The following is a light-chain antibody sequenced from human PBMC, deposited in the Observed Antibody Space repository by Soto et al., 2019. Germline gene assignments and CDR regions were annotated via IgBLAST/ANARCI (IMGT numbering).Light chain of an antibody. CDR2: GAS. Sequence: EILLTQSPGTLSLSPGERATVSCRASQSVSSSYLACYQQKPGQAPRLLIYGASSRATGIPDRFSGSGSGTDFTLTISRLEPEDFAVYYWQQYGSSPRTFGQGTKVDIK. CDR3: QQYGSSPRT. J-gene: IGKJ1*01. CDR1: QSVSSSY. V-gene: IGKV3-20*01.